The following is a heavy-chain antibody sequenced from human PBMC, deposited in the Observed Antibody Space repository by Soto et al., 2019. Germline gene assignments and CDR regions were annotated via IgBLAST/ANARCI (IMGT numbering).Heavy chain of an antibody. CDR3: ARVVPGAEAWFGP. CDR1: GYTFSNYG. CDR2: ISLYSDGT. Sequence: ASVKVSYKTSGYTFSNYGITWVRQAPGQPLEWLGWISLYSDGTNYAQKFQGRVSMTTDTSTTTAYMELRSLRSDDTAVYYCARVVPGAEAWFGPWGQGTLVTVSS. J-gene: IGHJ5*02. V-gene: IGHV1-18*01. D-gene: IGHD2-2*01.